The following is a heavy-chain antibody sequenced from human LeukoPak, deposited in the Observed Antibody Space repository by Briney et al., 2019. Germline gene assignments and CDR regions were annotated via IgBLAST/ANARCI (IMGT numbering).Heavy chain of an antibody. CDR3: AIASRTRADY. J-gene: IGHJ4*02. Sequence: ASVKLSCKASGYTFTSYGISWVRQAPGQGLQWRGWISSYHGNTIYAQKLQGRVTMTTDTSTSPAYTKLRSLRSDDTALYRPAIASRTRADYWGQGNLVTVSS. CDR2: ISSYHGNT. D-gene: IGHD1/OR15-1a*01. V-gene: IGHV1-18*01. CDR1: GYTFTSYG.